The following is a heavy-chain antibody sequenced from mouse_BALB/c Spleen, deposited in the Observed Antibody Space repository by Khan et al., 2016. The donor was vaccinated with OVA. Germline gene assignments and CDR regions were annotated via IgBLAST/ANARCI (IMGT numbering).Heavy chain of an antibody. D-gene: IGHD1-1*01. V-gene: IGHV3-2*02. CDR1: GYSITSGYA. CDR3: ARGNYYGYYFDY. J-gene: IGHJ2*01. Sequence: VQLQQSGPGLVKPSQSLSLTCTVTGYSITSGYAWNWIRQFPENKLEWMGYISYSVVTSYTPSLKSRISITRDTSKNQFFLQLTSVTTEDTATYYCARGNYYGYYFDYWGQGTTLTVSS. CDR2: ISYSVVT.